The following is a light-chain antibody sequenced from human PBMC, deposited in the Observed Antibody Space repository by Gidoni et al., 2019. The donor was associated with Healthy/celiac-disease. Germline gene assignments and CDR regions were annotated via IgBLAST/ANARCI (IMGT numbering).Light chain of an antibody. CDR2: GAS. J-gene: IGKJ1*01. V-gene: IGKV3-20*01. CDR3: QQYGSSTPWT. Sequence: IVLTQSPGTLSLSPGERATLSCRASQSVSSSYLSWYQQKPGQAPRLLFYGASSRATGIPDRFSGSGSGTDFTLTISRREPEDFAVYYCQQYGSSTPWTFGQGTKVEIK. CDR1: QSVSSSY.